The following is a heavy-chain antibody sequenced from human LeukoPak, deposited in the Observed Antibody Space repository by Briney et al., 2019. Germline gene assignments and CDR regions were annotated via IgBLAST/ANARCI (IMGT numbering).Heavy chain of an antibody. CDR3: AKDLGYCSGGSCYPDPSLFDY. Sequence: GSLILSCAASGFTFSSYAMSWVRQAPGKGLEWVSAISGSGGSTYYADSVKGRFTISRDNSKNTLYLQMNSLRAEDTAVYYCAKDLGYCSGGSCYPDPSLFDYWGQGTLVTVSS. V-gene: IGHV3-23*01. CDR1: GFTFSSYA. D-gene: IGHD2-15*01. J-gene: IGHJ4*02. CDR2: ISGSGGST.